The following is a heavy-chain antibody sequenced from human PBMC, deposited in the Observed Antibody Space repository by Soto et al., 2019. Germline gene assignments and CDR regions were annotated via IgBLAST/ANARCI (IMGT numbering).Heavy chain of an antibody. J-gene: IGHJ4*02. CDR1: GFTFSTYA. CDR2: ISGSGGST. V-gene: IGHV3-23*01. D-gene: IGHD3-22*01. Sequence: PVGSLRLSCAASGFTFSTYAMSWVRQAPGKGLEWVSAISGSGGSTNYADSVKGRFTTSRDNSKNTLYLQMNRLRAEDTAVYYCAKVGDASGYYYDFDYWGQGTLVTAPQ. CDR3: AKVGDASGYYYDFDY.